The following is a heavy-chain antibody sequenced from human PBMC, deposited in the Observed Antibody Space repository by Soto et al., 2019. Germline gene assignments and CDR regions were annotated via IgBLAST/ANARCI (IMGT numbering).Heavy chain of an antibody. V-gene: IGHV1-24*01. J-gene: IGHJ4*02. CDR3: ATVDPSDYYFDY. CDR1: GYTLTELS. Sequence: GASVKVSCKVSGYTLTELSMHWVRQAPGKGLEWMGGFDPEDGETIYAQKSQGRVTMTEDTSTDTAYMELSSLRSEDTAVYYCATVDPSDYYFDYWGQGTLVTVSS. CDR2: FDPEDGET. D-gene: IGHD3-10*01.